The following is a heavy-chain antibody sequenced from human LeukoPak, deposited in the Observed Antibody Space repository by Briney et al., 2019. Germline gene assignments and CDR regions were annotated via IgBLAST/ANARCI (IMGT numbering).Heavy chain of an antibody. CDR1: GYTFTGYY. D-gene: IGHD6-13*01. CDR2: INPNSGGT. V-gene: IGHV1-2*02. Sequence: ASVKASCKASGYTFTGYYMHWVRQAPGQGLEWMGWINPNSGGTNYAQKFQGRVTMTRDTSISTAYMELSRLRSDDTAVYYCAREGVRGSWYWGAWGQGTLVTVSS. J-gene: IGHJ5*02. CDR3: AREGVRGSWYWGA.